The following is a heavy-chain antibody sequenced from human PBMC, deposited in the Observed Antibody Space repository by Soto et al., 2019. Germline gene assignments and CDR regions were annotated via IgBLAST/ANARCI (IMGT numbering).Heavy chain of an antibody. CDR1: GASIITEHW. CDR2: VYHSGNT. Sequence: QVQLQESGPGLVKPSGTLSLTCALSGASIITEHWWSWVRQPPGKWMECIGEVYHSGNTNFNPSVKSRVTRSVDTCTNQFSLAVRSVTAADTALYYCARASASYNLRGVVINGGQGTLVTVSS. J-gene: IGHJ4*02. D-gene: IGHD3-10*01. CDR3: ARASASYNLRGVVIN. V-gene: IGHV4-4*02.